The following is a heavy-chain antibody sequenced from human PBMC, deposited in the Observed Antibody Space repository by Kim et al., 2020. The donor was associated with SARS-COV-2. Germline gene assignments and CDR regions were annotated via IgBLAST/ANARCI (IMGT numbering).Heavy chain of an antibody. V-gene: IGHV3-23*01. CDR1: GFTFSNYA. D-gene: IGHD2-15*01. CDR2: ITSAGGGT. J-gene: IGHJ4*02. CDR3: AKGILTGCSGRVCYPFDH. Sequence: GGSLRLSCAASGFTFSNYAMNWVRQAPEKGLEWVSSITSAGGGTYYADSVKGRFTISRDNSKNTLFLQMNSLRGEDTAVYYCAKGILTGCSGRVCYPFDHWGRGTMVAVSS.